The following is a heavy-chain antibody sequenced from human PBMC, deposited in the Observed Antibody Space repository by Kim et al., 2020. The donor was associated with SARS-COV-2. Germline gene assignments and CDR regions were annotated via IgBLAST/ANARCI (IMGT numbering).Heavy chain of an antibody. D-gene: IGHD6-13*01. Sequence: ASVKVSCKASGYTFTSYGISWVRQAPGQGLEWMGWISAYNGNTNYAQKLQGRVTMTTDTSTSTAYMELRSLRSDDTAVYYCARESAAAGSSYYYYYYGMDVWGQGTTVTVSS. CDR2: ISAYNGNT. J-gene: IGHJ6*02. V-gene: IGHV1-18*01. CDR1: GYTFTSYG. CDR3: ARESAAAGSSYYYYYYGMDV.